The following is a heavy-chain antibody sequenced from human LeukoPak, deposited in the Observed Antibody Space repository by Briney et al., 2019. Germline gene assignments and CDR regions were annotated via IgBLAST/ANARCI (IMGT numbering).Heavy chain of an antibody. V-gene: IGHV4-59*12. Sequence: PSETLSLTCTVSGGSISSYYWSWLRQPPGKGLEWIGYIYYSGSTNYNPSLKSRVTISVDTSKNQFSLKLSSVTAADTAVYYCARDRGTWNDDGFDYWGQGTLVTVSS. J-gene: IGHJ4*02. CDR1: GGSISSYY. D-gene: IGHD1-1*01. CDR2: IYYSGST. CDR3: ARDRGTWNDDGFDY.